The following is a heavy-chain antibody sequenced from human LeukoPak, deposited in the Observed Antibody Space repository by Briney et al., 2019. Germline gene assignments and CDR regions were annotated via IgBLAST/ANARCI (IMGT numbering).Heavy chain of an antibody. V-gene: IGHV4-30-4*08. D-gene: IGHD4-17*01. J-gene: IGHJ3*02. Sequence: SQTLSLTCTVSGGSISSGDYYWSWIRQPPGKGLEWIGYIYYSGSTYYNPSLKSRVTISVDTSKNQFSLKLSSVTAADTAVYHCARDFGDYLMDYAFDIWGQGTMVTVSS. CDR3: ARDFGDYLMDYAFDI. CDR2: IYYSGST. CDR1: GGSISSGDYY.